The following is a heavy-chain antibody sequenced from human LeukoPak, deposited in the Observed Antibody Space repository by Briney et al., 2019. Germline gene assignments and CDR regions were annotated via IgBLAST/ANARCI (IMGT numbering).Heavy chain of an antibody. V-gene: IGHV4-61*01. CDR2: IYYSGST. J-gene: IGHJ6*02. CDR1: GGSISSSSYY. CDR3: ARIYSSSWYHYYYGMDV. Sequence: SETLSLTCTVSGGSISSSSYYWSWIRQPPGKGLEWIGYIYYSGSTNYNPSLKSRVTISVDTSKNQFSLKLSSVTAADTAVYYCARIYSSSWYHYYYGMDVWGQGTTVTVSS. D-gene: IGHD6-13*01.